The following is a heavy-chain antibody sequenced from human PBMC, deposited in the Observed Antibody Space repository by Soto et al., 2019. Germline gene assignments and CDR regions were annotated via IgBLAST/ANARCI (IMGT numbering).Heavy chain of an antibody. CDR2: MNPNSGNT. CDR1: GYTFTSYD. J-gene: IGHJ4*02. Sequence: QVQLVQSGAEVKKPGASVKVSCKASGYTFTSYDINWVRQATGQGLEWMGWMNPNSGNTGYAQKFQGRVTMTRNTSISTAYMELSSLRSEDKSVYYCARKRYSGYVCGYWGQGTLVTVSS. D-gene: IGHD5-12*01. V-gene: IGHV1-8*01. CDR3: ARKRYSGYVCGY.